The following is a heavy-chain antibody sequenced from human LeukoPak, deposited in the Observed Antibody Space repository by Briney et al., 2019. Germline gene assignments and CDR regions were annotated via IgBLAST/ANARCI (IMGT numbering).Heavy chain of an antibody. CDR2: ISAYNGNT. J-gene: IGHJ3*02. CDR1: GYTFTSYG. V-gene: IGHV1-18*01. CDR3: ARDGASTLLELDAFDI. Sequence: ASVKVSCKASGYTFTSYGISGVRQAPGQGREWMGWISAYNGNTNYSQKLQGRLTMTTDTSTSTAYMELRSPRSDDTAVYYCARDGASTLLELDAFDIWGQGTMVTVSS. D-gene: IGHD1-7*01.